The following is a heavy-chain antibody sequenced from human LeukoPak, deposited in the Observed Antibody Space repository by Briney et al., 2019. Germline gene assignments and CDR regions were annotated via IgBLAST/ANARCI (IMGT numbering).Heavy chain of an antibody. CDR1: GYTFTGYY. Sequence: GASVKLSCKASGYTFTGYYMHWVRQAPGQGLEWMGWINPSSGGTNYAQKFQGRFTMTRDTSISTAYMELSRLRSDDTAVYYCAATGYSYGYHPFDYWGQGTLVTVSS. D-gene: IGHD5-18*01. CDR3: AATGYSYGYHPFDY. CDR2: INPSSGGT. J-gene: IGHJ4*02. V-gene: IGHV1-2*02.